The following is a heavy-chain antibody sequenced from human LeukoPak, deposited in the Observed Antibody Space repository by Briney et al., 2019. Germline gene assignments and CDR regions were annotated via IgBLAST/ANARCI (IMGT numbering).Heavy chain of an antibody. V-gene: IGHV3-66*01. CDR1: GFTVSSNY. J-gene: IGHJ6*02. CDR2: IYSGGST. D-gene: IGHD3-22*01. Sequence: GSLRLSCAASGFTVSSNYMSWVRQAPGKGLEWVSVIYSGGSTYYADSVKGRFTISRDNSKNTLYLQMNSLRAEDTAVYYCASYPRRVYDSSGNYGMDVWGQGTTVTVSS. CDR3: ASYPRRVYDSSGNYGMDV.